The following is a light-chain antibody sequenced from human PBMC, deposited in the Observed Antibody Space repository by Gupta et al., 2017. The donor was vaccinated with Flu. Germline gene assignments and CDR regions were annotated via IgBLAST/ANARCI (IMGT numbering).Light chain of an antibody. Sequence: QSALTQPPSASGSPGQSVTIPCTGSSSDVGGYELVSWYQHHPGKAPILIIFEVNRRPSGVPDRFSGSKSVTTASLTVSGLQAEDEADYYCSSYAGNDKDVFGTGTIVTVL. J-gene: IGLJ1*01. CDR2: EVN. V-gene: IGLV2-8*01. CDR3: SSYAGNDKDV. CDR1: SSDVGGYEL.